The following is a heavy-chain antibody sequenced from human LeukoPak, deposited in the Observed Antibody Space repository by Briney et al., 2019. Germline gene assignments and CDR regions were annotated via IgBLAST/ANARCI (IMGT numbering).Heavy chain of an antibody. V-gene: IGHV1-18*01. CDR2: ISAYNGNT. J-gene: IGHJ4*02. Sequence: ASVKVSCKASGYTFTSYGITWVRQAPGQGLEWIAWISAYNGNTDYAQNLRGSVTMTTDTSTSTAYMELRSLRSDDTAVYYCARDSVDGSGTYYNDSPDYWGQGTLVTVSS. CDR1: GYTFTSYG. D-gene: IGHD3-10*01. CDR3: ARDSVDGSGTYYNDSPDY.